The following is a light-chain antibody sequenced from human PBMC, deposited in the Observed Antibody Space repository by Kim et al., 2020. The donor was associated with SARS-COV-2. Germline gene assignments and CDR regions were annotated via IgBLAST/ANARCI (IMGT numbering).Light chain of an antibody. CDR1: KLGDKY. CDR3: QAWDSSTGV. Sequence: SYELTQPPSVSVSPGQTASITCSGDKLGDKYACWYQQKPGQSPVLVIYQDNRRPSGLPERFSGSNSGNTATLTISGTQAMDEADYYCQAWDSSTGVFGGG. CDR2: QDN. J-gene: IGLJ2*01. V-gene: IGLV3-1*01.